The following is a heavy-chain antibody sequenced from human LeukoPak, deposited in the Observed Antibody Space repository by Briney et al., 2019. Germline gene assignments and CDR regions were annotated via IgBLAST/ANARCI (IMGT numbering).Heavy chain of an antibody. CDR2: ISHEGRNA. D-gene: IGHD6-19*01. V-gene: IGHV3-30*03. CDR3: ARSSGGKLASGYSSGWYGDYFDY. J-gene: IGHJ4*02. Sequence: PGGSLRLSCAASGFSFSSYGMHWVRQAPGKGLEWVAAISHEGRNAYYADSMKGRFTISRDQLKNTLYLQMNSLRAEDTAVYYCARSSGGKLASGYSSGWYGDYFDYWGQGTLVTVSS. CDR1: GFSFSSYG.